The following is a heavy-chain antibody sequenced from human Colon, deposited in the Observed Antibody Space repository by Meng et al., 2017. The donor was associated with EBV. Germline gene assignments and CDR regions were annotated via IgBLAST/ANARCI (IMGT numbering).Heavy chain of an antibody. V-gene: IGHV4-30-4*01. CDR2: IHHSGSA. CDR1: GGSMSSGNYY. CDR3: ASFDHIPRRNYFDY. J-gene: IGHJ4*02. Sequence: VQLQESGPGLVEPSQTLSLTCTVSGGSMSSGNYYWSWIRQSPGKGLEWIGYIHHSGSAYYHPSLKSRVSISVDTSKNQFSLNLNSMTAADTAVYYCASFDHIPRRNYFDYWGQGTLVTVSS. D-gene: IGHD2-21*01.